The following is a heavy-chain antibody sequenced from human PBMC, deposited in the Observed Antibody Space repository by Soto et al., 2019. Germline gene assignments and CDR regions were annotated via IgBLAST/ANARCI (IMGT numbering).Heavy chain of an antibody. D-gene: IGHD2-8*01. J-gene: IGHJ5*02. CDR3: ARDRSTYGGGGTGEGKENWFDP. CDR1: GGSISHYY. V-gene: IGHV4-59*01. Sequence: SETLSLTCTVSGGSISHYYWSWIRQSPGKGLEWIGYAYYSGSTDYNPSLKSRVTMSEDTSKNQVSMKMNSVTTADTAVYYCARDRSTYGGGGTGEGKENWFDPWGPGTLVTVYS. CDR2: AYYSGST.